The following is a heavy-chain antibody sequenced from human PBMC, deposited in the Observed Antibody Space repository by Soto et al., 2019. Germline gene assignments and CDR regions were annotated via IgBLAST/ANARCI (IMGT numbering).Heavy chain of an antibody. D-gene: IGHD3-22*01. V-gene: IGHV1-18*01. CDR1: GYTFTSYG. J-gene: IGHJ4*02. CDR3: ASSSRYYYDSSGYFQIDY. CDR2: ISAYNGNT. Sequence: ASVKVSCKASGYTFTSYGISWVRQAPGQGLEWMGWISAYNGNTNYAQKLQGRVTMTTDTSTSTAYMELRSLRSDDTAVYYCASSSRYYYDSSGYFQIDYWGRGTLVTVSS.